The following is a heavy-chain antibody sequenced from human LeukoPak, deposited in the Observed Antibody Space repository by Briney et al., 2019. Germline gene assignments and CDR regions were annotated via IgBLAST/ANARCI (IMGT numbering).Heavy chain of an antibody. Sequence: SETLSLTCSVSGGSINSYYWSWIRQPPGKGLEWIGYIYYSGSTNYNPSLKSRVTISIDTSKNQFSLKLSSVTAADTAVYYCARGRGIVGATRAFDIWGQGTMVTVSS. D-gene: IGHD1-26*01. V-gene: IGHV4-59*12. CDR1: GGSINSYY. J-gene: IGHJ3*02. CDR2: IYYSGST. CDR3: ARGRGIVGATRAFDI.